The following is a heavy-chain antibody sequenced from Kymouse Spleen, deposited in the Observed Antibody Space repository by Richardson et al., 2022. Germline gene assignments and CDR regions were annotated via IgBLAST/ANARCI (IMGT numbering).Heavy chain of an antibody. CDR1: GFTFDDYG. CDR3: ARARYGSGDYYYYGMDV. V-gene: IGHV3-20*d01. J-gene: IGHJ6*02. Sequence: EVQLVESGGGVVRPGGSLRLSCAASGFTFDDYGMSWVRQAPGKGLEWVSGINWNGGSTGYADSVKGRFTISRDNAKNSLYLQMNSLRAEDTALYYCARARYGSGDYYYYGMDVWGQGTTVTVSS. D-gene: IGHD3-10*01. CDR2: INWNGGST.